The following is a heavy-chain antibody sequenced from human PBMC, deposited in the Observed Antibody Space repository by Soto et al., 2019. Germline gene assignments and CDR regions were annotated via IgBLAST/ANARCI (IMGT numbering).Heavy chain of an antibody. CDR2: LANDESDQ. V-gene: IGHV3-30*03. CDR1: GFTFHGYG. J-gene: IGHJ4*02. D-gene: IGHD6-13*01. CDR3: ARSIGDSSYYHTGY. Sequence: QVQLVESGGGVVQPGGSLRLSCAASGFTFHGYGMHWVRQAPGEGLEWVAVLANDESDQYFADSVKGRFTISRDNSKNTLYLQLDSLRPEDTAVYYCARSIGDSSYYHTGYWGQGTLVTVSS.